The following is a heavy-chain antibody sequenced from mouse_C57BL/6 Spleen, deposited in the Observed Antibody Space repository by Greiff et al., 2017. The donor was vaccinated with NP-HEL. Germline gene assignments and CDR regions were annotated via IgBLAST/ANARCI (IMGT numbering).Heavy chain of an antibody. CDR2: INPGSGGT. D-gene: IGHD2-2*01. CDR1: GYAFTNYL. V-gene: IGHV1-54*01. J-gene: IGHJ2*01. Sequence: QVQLQQSGAELVRPGTSVKVSCKASGYAFTNYLIEWVKQRPGQGLEWIGVINPGSGGTNYNEKFKGKATLTADKSSSTAYMQLSSLTSEDSAVYFCARGLWLKGGYFDYWGQGTTLTVSS. CDR3: ARGLWLKGGYFDY.